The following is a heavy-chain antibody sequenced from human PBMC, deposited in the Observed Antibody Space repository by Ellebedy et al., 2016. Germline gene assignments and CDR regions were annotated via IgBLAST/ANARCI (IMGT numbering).Heavy chain of an antibody. CDR3: ARAPRSCIPYRDCFQYWYFDL. D-gene: IGHD2-21*02. CDR2: IYYSGST. Sequence: GSLRLXXTVSGGSISSYYWSWIRQPPGKGLEWIGYIYYSGSTNYNPSLKGRVTISVDTSKNQFSLKLSSVTAADTAVYYCARAPRSCIPYRDCFQYWYFDLWGRGTLVTVSS. J-gene: IGHJ2*01. CDR1: GGSISSYY. V-gene: IGHV4-59*01.